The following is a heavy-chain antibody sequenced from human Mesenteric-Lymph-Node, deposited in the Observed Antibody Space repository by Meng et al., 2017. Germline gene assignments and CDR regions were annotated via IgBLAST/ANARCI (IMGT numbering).Heavy chain of an antibody. CDR3: TRDGYSDCSRTSCFDY. Sequence: QVQLVQSGSELKKPGASVKVSCKASGYTLTSYAINWVRQAPGQGLEWMGWINSVTGNPTYAQGFTGRFAFSLDTSVSTAYLQISSLKADDTVVYYCTRDGYSDCSRTSCFDYWGQGTLVTVPS. J-gene: IGHJ4*02. V-gene: IGHV7-4-1*02. D-gene: IGHD2-2*01. CDR2: INSVTGNP. CDR1: GYTLTSYA.